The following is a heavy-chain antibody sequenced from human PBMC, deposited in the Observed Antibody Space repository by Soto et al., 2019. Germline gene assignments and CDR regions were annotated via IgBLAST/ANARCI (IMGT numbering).Heavy chain of an antibody. CDR1: GFTFSSYS. D-gene: IGHD5-12*01. CDR2: ISSSSSYI. Sequence: GGSLRLSCAASGFTFSSYSMNWVRQAPGKGLEWVSSISSSSSYIYYADSVKGRFTISRDNAKNSLYLQMNSLRAEDTAVYYCARDHIESYYYYGMDVWGQGTTVTVSS. CDR3: ARDHIESYYYYGMDV. J-gene: IGHJ6*02. V-gene: IGHV3-21*01.